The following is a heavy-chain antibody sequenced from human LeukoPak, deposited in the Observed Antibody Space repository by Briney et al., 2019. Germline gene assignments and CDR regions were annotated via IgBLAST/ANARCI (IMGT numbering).Heavy chain of an antibody. D-gene: IGHD1-26*01. CDR2: MGPTGDT. V-gene: IGHV3-23*01. CDR3: AKATPYGTTWVGGFDL. Sequence: PGGSLRLSCAGSGFTFTKFAMTWVRQAPGKGLEWVSSMGPTGDTYYLDSVKGRFSLSRDVSKSTMSLQMSTLRVDDTAVYFCAKATPYGTTWVGGFDLWGQGTMVTVSS. J-gene: IGHJ3*01. CDR1: GFTFTKFA.